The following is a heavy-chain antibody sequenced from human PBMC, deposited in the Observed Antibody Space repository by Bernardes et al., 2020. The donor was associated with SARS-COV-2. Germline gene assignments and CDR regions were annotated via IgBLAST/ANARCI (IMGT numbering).Heavy chain of an antibody. V-gene: IGHV1-3*01. J-gene: IGHJ4*02. CDR1: GYTFTTYV. CDR2: INGGNGKT. CDR3: AKDYYCTSTSCRNYFDH. Sequence: AYCKGSGYTFTTYVMHWVRQAPGQRLEWMGWINGGNGKTAYSQRFQGRVTISRDTSASTAYMELSSLRSEDTALYYCAKDYYCTSTSCRNYFDHWGQGTLVSGSP. D-gene: IGHD2-2*01.